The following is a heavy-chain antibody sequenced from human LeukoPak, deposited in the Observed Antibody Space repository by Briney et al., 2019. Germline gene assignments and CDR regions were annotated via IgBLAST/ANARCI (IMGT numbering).Heavy chain of an antibody. V-gene: IGHV1-69*01. J-gene: IGHJ3*02. Sequence: SVKVSCKASGGTFSSYAISWVRQAPGQGLEWMGGIIPIFGTANSAQKFRGRVTITADESTSTAYMELSSLRSEDTAVYYCARGRDTAMRLSYFPSLDIWGQGTMVTVSS. CDR1: GGTFSSYA. D-gene: IGHD5-18*01. CDR3: ARGRDTAMRLSYFPSLDI. CDR2: IIPIFGTA.